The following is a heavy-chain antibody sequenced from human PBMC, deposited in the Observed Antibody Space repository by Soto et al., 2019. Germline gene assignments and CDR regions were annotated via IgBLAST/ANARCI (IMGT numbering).Heavy chain of an antibody. Sequence: ASVKVSCTASGYTFTSYYMHWVRQAPGQGLEWMGIIDPSGGSTSYAQKFQGRVTMTRDTSTSTVYMELSSLRSDDTAVYYCASVGIAVAPDAFDIWGQGTMVTVSS. J-gene: IGHJ3*02. CDR3: ASVGIAVAPDAFDI. V-gene: IGHV1-46*01. CDR1: GYTFTSYY. CDR2: IDPSGGST. D-gene: IGHD6-19*01.